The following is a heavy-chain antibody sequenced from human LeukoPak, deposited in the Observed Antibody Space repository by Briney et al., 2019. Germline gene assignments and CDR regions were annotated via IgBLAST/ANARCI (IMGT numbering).Heavy chain of an antibody. J-gene: IGHJ5*02. CDR3: AKETNPGIAAAVFDP. CDR1: GFTFSSYA. Sequence: GGSLRLSCAASGFTFSSYAMSWVRQAPGKGLEWVSAISGSGGSTYYADSVKGRFTISRDNSKNTLSLRMNSLRAEDTAVYYCAKETNPGIAAAVFDPWGQGTLVTVSS. V-gene: IGHV3-23*01. D-gene: IGHD6-13*01. CDR2: ISGSGGST.